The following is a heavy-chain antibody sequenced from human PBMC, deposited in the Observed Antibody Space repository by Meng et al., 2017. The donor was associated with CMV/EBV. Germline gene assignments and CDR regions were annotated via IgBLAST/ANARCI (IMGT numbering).Heavy chain of an antibody. CDR3: ARLGQYRYFQH. CDR1: GGSISSSSYY. CDR2: IYYSGST. D-gene: IGHD3-16*01. Sequence: GSLRLSCTVSGGSISSSSYYWGWIRPPPGKGLEWNGSIYYSGSTYYNPSLKSRVTISVDTSKNQFSLKLSSVTAADTAVYYCARLGQYRYFQHWGQGTLVTVSS. J-gene: IGHJ1*01. V-gene: IGHV4-39*01.